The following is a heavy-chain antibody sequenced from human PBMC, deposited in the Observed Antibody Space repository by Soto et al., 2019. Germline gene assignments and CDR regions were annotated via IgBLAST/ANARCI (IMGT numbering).Heavy chain of an antibody. CDR3: ARSLYYGEYYFDY. CDR1: GFTFSSYG. V-gene: IGHV3-30*03. Sequence: GGSLRLSCAASGFTFSSYGMHWVRQAPGKGLEWVAVISYDGSNKYYADSVKGRFTISRDNSKNTLYLQMNSLRAEDTAVYYCARSLYYGEYYFDYWGQGTLVTVSS. CDR2: ISYDGSNK. J-gene: IGHJ4*02. D-gene: IGHD4-17*01.